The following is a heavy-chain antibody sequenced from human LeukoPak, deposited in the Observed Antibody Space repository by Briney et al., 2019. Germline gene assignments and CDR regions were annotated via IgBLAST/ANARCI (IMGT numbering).Heavy chain of an antibody. CDR1: GFTFSSYA. CDR2: ISYDGSSK. Sequence: GGSLRLSCAASGFTFSSYAMHWVRQAPGKGLEWVAVISYDGSSKYYADSVKGRFTISRDNSKNTLYLQMNSLRAEDTAVYYCARDPDSGSYWRPYFDYWGQGTLVTVSS. CDR3: ARDPDSGSYWRPYFDY. D-gene: IGHD1-26*01. J-gene: IGHJ4*02. V-gene: IGHV3-30-3*01.